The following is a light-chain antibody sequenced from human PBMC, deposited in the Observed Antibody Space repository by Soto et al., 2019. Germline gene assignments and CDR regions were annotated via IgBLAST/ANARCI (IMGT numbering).Light chain of an antibody. CDR3: SSYAGSNNYV. V-gene: IGLV2-8*01. CDR2: EVS. CDR1: SSDFGGYNY. J-gene: IGLJ1*01. Sequence: QSVLTQPPSASGSPGQSVTISCTGTSSDFGGYNYVSWYQQHPGKAPKLMIYEVSKRPSGVPGRFSGSKSGNTASLTVSGLQAEDEADYYCSSYAGSNNYVFGTGTKVTVL.